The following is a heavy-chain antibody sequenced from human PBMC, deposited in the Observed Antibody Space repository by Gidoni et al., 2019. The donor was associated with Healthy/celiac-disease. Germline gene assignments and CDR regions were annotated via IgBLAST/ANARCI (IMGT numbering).Heavy chain of an antibody. CDR2: ISGSGGST. V-gene: IGHV3-23*01. Sequence: PGKGLEWVSAISGSGGSTYYADSVKGRFTISRDNSKNTLYLQMNSLRAEDTAVYYCAKEVWSMTPNGLFDYWGQGTLVTVSS. CDR3: AKEVWSMTPNGLFDY. J-gene: IGHJ4*02. D-gene: IGHD3-22*01.